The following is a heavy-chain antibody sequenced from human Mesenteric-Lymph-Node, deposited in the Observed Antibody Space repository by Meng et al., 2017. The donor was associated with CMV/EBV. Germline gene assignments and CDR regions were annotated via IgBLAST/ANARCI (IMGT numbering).Heavy chain of an antibody. J-gene: IGHJ3*02. CDR3: AKDIHPYYYDSSGYRPNIGGDAFDI. CDR1: GFTFSNYW. V-gene: IGHV3-7*03. Sequence: GESLKISCAASGFTFSNYWMTWVRQAPGKGLEWVANIKQDGSEKYYVDSVKGRFTISRDNAKNSLYLQMNSLRAEDTALYYCAKDIHPYYYDSSGYRPNIGGDAFDIWGQGTMVTVSS. CDR2: IKQDGSEK. D-gene: IGHD3-22*01.